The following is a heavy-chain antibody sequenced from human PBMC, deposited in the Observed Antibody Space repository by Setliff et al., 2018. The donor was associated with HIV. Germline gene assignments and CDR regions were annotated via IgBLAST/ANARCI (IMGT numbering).Heavy chain of an antibody. CDR3: ARGPARRYRFSTVYGL. V-gene: IGHV4-38-2*01. J-gene: IGHJ3*01. Sequence: SETLSLTCAVSGYSIRSGYYWGWIRQSPGKGLEWIGTMFRTGTSYYNPTLTSRVTISVDTSKTQFSLKLSDVTVADTGIYYCARGPARRYRFSTVYGLWGPGTRVTVSS. CDR1: GYSIRSGYY. D-gene: IGHD2-2*01. CDR2: MFRTGTS.